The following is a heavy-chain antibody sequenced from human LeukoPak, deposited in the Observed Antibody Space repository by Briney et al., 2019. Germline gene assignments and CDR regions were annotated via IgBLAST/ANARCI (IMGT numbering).Heavy chain of an antibody. V-gene: IGHV3-7*05. CDR1: GFTFSNNW. Sequence: GGSLRLSCAASGFTFSNNWMSWVRQAPGKGLEWVANINTDGSDPNYADSVKGRFTISRDNPKNSLYLQMHSLRAEDTAVYYCAKVIWDADMSYDSWGQGTLVTVSS. CDR3: AKVIWDADMSYDS. D-gene: IGHD1-26*01. J-gene: IGHJ4*02. CDR2: INTDGSDP.